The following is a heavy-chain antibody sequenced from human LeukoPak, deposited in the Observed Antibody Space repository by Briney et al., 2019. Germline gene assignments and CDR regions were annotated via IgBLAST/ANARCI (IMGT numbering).Heavy chain of an antibody. J-gene: IGHJ4*02. CDR2: IKQDGSDK. CDR3: ARAHYDILTGDSRLSD. D-gene: IGHD3-9*01. CDR1: GFTFSSYW. Sequence: GGSLRLSCAVSGFTFSSYWMSWVRQAPGKGLEWVANIKQDGSDKYYVDSVKGRFTISRDNAKNSLYLQMNSLRAEDTAVYYCARAHYDILTGDSRLSDWGQGTLVTVSS. V-gene: IGHV3-7*05.